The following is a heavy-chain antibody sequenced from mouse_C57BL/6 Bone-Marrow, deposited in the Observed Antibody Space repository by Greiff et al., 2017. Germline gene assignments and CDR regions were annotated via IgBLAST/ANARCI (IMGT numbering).Heavy chain of an antibody. V-gene: IGHV14-1*01. Sequence: VQLQQSGAELVRPGASVKLSCTASGFNIKDYYMHWVKQRPEQGLEWIGRIDPEDGDTEYAQKFQGKATMTADTSSNTAYLQLSSLTSEDTAVYYCTTGYYGSSPFAYWGQGTLVTVSA. J-gene: IGHJ3*01. D-gene: IGHD1-1*01. CDR1: GFNIKDYY. CDR2: IDPEDGDT. CDR3: TTGYYGSSPFAY.